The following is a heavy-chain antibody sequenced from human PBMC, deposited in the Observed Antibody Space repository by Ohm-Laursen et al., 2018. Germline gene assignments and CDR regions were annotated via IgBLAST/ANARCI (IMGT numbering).Heavy chain of an antibody. CDR2: VHSSGST. Sequence: SDTLSLTCTVSGGSIRTYYWNCIRQPAGKGLEWIGRVHSSGSTNYNPSLKSRVSMSVDTSKNQFSLKVSSVTAADTAVYYCARGVGYYYYFDYWGQGTLVTVSS. J-gene: IGHJ4*02. D-gene: IGHD3-22*01. V-gene: IGHV4-4*07. CDR1: GGSIRTYY. CDR3: ARGVGYYYYFDY.